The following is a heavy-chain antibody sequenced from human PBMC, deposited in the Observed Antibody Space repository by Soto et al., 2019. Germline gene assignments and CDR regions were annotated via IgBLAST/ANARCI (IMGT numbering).Heavy chain of an antibody. V-gene: IGHV1-69*02. D-gene: IGHD5-12*01. Sequence: QVQLVQSGAEVKKPGSSVKVSCKASGGTFSSYTISWVRQAPGQGLEWMGRIIPILGIANYAQKFQGRVTITADQSTSTAHRELSSLRSEDTAVYYCARRYSGYDRTPPFAYWGQGTLVTVSS. CDR3: ARRYSGYDRTPPFAY. J-gene: IGHJ4*02. CDR1: GGTFSSYT. CDR2: IIPILGIA.